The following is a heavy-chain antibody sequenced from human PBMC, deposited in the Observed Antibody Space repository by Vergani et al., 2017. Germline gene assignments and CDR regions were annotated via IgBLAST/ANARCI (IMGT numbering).Heavy chain of an antibody. CDR1: GFTFSSYG. CDR3: AKVSVGSYVWDTAMVRGTWY. J-gene: IGHJ4*02. D-gene: IGHD5-18*01. CDR2: ISYDGSNK. Sequence: QVQLVESGGGVVQPGRSLRLSCAASGFTFSSYGMHWVRQAPGKGLEWVAVISYDGSNKHYADSVKGRFTISRDKSKNTLYLQMNSLRAADTAVYYCAKVSVGSYVWDTAMVRGTWYWGQGTLVTVSS. V-gene: IGHV3-30*18.